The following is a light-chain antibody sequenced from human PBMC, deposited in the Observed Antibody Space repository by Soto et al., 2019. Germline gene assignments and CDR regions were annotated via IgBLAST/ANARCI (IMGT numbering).Light chain of an antibody. CDR1: SSDVGGYNF. CDR3: SSYAGNNNRYV. Sequence: QSALTQPPSASGSPGQSVTISCTGTSSDVGGYNFVSWYQQHPGKAPKLLIYEVTKLPSGVPDRFSGSKSGNTASLAVSGLQPEDEADYYCSSYAGNNNRYVFGTGTKVTVL. J-gene: IGLJ1*01. CDR2: EVT. V-gene: IGLV2-8*01.